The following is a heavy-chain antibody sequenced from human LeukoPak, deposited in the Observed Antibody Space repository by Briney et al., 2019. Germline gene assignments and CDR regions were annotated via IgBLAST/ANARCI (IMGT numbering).Heavy chain of an antibody. CDR3: ARDGNGWSGGDNWFDP. CDR1: GGSISSYY. CDR2: IYTSGST. V-gene: IGHV4-4*07. J-gene: IGHJ5*02. Sequence: PSETLSLTCTVSGGSISSYYWSWIRQPAGEGLEWIGRIYTSGSTNYNPSLKSRVTISVDKSKNQFSLKLSSVTVADTAVYYCARDGNGWSGGDNWFDPWGQGTQVTVSS. D-gene: IGHD6-19*01.